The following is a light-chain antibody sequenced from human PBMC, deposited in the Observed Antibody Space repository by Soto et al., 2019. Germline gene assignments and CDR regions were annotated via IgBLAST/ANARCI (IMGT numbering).Light chain of an antibody. Sequence: DIQMTQSPSSVSASVGDTVTITCRASQDINSRLAWFQQKPGRAPKYLIQAASILQSGFPSRFAGSGSGTDFTLTINTLQPDDFATYYCQHYNSYSEAFGQGTKVELK. J-gene: IGKJ1*01. CDR2: AAS. CDR3: QHYNSYSEA. CDR1: QDINSR. V-gene: IGKV1D-16*01.